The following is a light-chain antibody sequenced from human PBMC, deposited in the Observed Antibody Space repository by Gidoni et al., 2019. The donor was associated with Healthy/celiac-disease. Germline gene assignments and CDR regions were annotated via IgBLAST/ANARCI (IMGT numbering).Light chain of an antibody. CDR3: QQYNNWPLYT. CDR1: QSVSNN. J-gene: IGKJ2*01. V-gene: IGKV3-15*01. Sequence: IVMTQSPATLSVSPGERATLSCRASQSVSNNLAWYQQKPGQAPRLLIYGASTRATGIPARFSGSGSGTDFTLTISSLQSEDFAVYYCQQYNNWPLYTFGQGTKLEI. CDR2: GAS.